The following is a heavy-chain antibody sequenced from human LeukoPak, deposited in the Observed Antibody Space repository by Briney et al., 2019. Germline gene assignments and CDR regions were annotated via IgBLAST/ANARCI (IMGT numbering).Heavy chain of an antibody. Sequence: PSETLSLTCAVYGGSFSGYYWSWIRQPPGKGLEWIGEINHSGSTNYNPSLKSRVTISVDTSKNQFSLKLSSVTAADTAVYYCARSETMGFFDYWGQGTLVTVSS. D-gene: IGHD1-26*01. CDR2: INHSGST. CDR1: GGSFSGYY. J-gene: IGHJ4*02. CDR3: ARSETMGFFDY. V-gene: IGHV4-34*01.